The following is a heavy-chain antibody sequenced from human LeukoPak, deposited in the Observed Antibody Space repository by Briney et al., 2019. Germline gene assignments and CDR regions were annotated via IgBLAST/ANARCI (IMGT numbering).Heavy chain of an antibody. D-gene: IGHD2-15*01. J-gene: IGHJ4*02. Sequence: ASVKVSCKASGYTFTGYYMHWVRQAPGQGLEWMGWINPNSGGTNYAQKFRGRVTMTRDTSISTAYMELSRLRSDDTAVYYCARGGLYCSGGSCYFDYWGQGTLVTVSS. V-gene: IGHV1-2*02. CDR2: INPNSGGT. CDR3: ARGGLYCSGGSCYFDY. CDR1: GYTFTGYY.